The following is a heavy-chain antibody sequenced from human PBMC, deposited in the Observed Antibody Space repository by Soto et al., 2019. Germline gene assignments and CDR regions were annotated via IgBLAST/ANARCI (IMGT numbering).Heavy chain of an antibody. CDR2: IHYGGSV. CDR3: EGGRGMDRCDD. CDR1: GTYLIRDP. Sequence: ETLPDSRKDPGTYLIRDPGRGTRQPPGRGLEWIGLIHYGGSVNRRPSFRSRATLSEDQSKNQFSLQLDSVTTADSAVYFCEGGRGMDRCDDWGQGVVVTVSS. V-gene: IGHV4-59*03. D-gene: IGHD1-26*01. J-gene: IGHJ4*02.